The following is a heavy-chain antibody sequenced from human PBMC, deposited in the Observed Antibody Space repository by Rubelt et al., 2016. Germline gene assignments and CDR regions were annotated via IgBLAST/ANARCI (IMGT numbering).Heavy chain of an antibody. D-gene: IGHD3-10*01. J-gene: IGHJ5*02. V-gene: IGHV3-23*01. CDR3: TSFYGGFDP. CDR2: ISGSATGT. Sequence: VRQAPGKGLEWVSAISGSATGTYYSDSVKGRFTISRDNSKNTLYLQMNSLRVEDTAVYYCTSFYGGFDPWGQGALVTVSS.